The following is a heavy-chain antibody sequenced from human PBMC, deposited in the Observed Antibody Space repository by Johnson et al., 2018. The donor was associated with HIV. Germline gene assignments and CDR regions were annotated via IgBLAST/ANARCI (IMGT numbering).Heavy chain of an antibody. CDR3: ARRTVTALFDI. J-gene: IGHJ3*02. Sequence: QMLLVESGGGLVKPGGSLRLSCAASGFTFSDYYMTWIRQAPGKGLEWLSFISSSGDIIRYADSVNGRFTISRDNAKNSLILQMNSLRDEDTAVYYCARRTVTALFDIWGQGTLVTVSS. V-gene: IGHV3-11*04. CDR1: GFTFSDYY. D-gene: IGHD4-17*01. CDR2: ISSSGDII.